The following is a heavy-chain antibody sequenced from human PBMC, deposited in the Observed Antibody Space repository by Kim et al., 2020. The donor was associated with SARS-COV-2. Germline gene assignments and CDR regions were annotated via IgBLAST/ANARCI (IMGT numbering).Heavy chain of an antibody. CDR1: GGSISSYY. Sequence: SETLSLTCTASGGSISSYYWSWIRQPPGKGLEWIGYIYYSGSTNYNPSLKSRVTISVDTSKNQFSLKLSSVTAADTAVYYCARDRAAAVYYYYGMDVWGQGTTVTVSS. J-gene: IGHJ6*02. CDR3: ARDRAAAVYYYYGMDV. V-gene: IGHV4-59*13. D-gene: IGHD6-13*01. CDR2: IYYSGST.